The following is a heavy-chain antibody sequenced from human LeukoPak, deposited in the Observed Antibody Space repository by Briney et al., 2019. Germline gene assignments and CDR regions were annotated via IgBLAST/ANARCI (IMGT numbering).Heavy chain of an antibody. V-gene: IGHV6-1*01. CDR1: GDSVSSNRAA. D-gene: IGHD2-15*01. Sequence: SQTLSLTCAISGDSVSSNRAAWNWIRQSPSRGLEWLGRTYYRSKWYTEYTPSVKSRISIKPDTSKNQFSLQLNSVTPEGTAVYYCARAVGFDNGMDVWGQGTTVTVSS. J-gene: IGHJ6*02. CDR2: TYYRSKWYT. CDR3: ARAVGFDNGMDV.